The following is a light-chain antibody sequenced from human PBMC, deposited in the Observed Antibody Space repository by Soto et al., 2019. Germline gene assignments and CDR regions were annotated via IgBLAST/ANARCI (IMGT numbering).Light chain of an antibody. V-gene: IGKV3-15*01. CDR3: QQYNNWPRAT. CDR1: QSVSSY. Sequence: IVFTQAPSTRSLTPGERATLSCRASQSVSSYLAWYQQKPGQAPRLLLYGASTRATGITARFSGSGSGTEFTLPISSLQSADFGVYYCQQYNNWPRATFGGGTKVDIK. CDR2: GAS. J-gene: IGKJ4*01.